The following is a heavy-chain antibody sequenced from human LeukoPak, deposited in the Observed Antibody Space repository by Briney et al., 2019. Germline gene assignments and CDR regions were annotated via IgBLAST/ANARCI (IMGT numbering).Heavy chain of an antibody. D-gene: IGHD6-19*01. CDR1: GFTFSSYS. Sequence: GGSLRLSCAASGFTFSSYSMNWVRQAPGKGLEWVSSIGITSRFLYYADSVKGRFTISRDNTKNSLYLQLNSLRAEDRAVYYCARDVSSGHYYFDYWGPGTLVTVSS. J-gene: IGHJ4*02. CDR3: ARDVSSGHYYFDY. V-gene: IGHV3-21*01. CDR2: IGITSRFL.